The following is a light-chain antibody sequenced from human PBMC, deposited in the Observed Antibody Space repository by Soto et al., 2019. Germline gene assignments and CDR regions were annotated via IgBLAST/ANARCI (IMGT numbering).Light chain of an antibody. V-gene: IGKV1-5*01. Sequence: DIQMTQSPSTLSASVGDRVTITCWASQTIYSGLAWYQQKPGKAPKLLVYDASSLENGVPSRFSDSGSGTEFTLTINSLQPDDFATYYCQQYETYSITFGQGTRLEIK. CDR1: QTIYSG. J-gene: IGKJ5*01. CDR2: DAS. CDR3: QQYETYSIT.